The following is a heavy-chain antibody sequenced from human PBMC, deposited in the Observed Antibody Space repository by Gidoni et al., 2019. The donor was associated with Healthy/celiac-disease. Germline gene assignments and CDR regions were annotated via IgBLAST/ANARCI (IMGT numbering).Heavy chain of an antibody. CDR1: GSTFTGYY. CDR2: INPNSGGT. Sequence: QVQLVQSGAEVKKPGASLNFSCHASGSTFTGYYKHWVRQAPGQGLEWMGRINPNSGGTNYAQKFQGRVTMTRDTSISTAYMELSRLRSDDTAVYYCARGGAAADPGSDYWGQGTLVTVSS. CDR3: ARGGAAADPGSDY. V-gene: IGHV1-2*06. J-gene: IGHJ4*02. D-gene: IGHD6-13*01.